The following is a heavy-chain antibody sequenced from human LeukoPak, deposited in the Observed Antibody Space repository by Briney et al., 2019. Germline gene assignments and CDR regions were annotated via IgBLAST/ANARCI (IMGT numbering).Heavy chain of an antibody. CDR1: GFTFSSYS. J-gene: IGHJ6*03. CDR3: ARDVGAYSGYDFYMDV. Sequence: PGGSLRLSCAASGFTFSSYSMNWVRQAPGKGLEWVSYISSSSSTIYYADSVKGRFTISRDNAKDSLYLQMNSLRAEDTAVYYCARDVGAYSGYDFYMDVWGKGTTVTVSS. D-gene: IGHD5-12*01. V-gene: IGHV3-48*01. CDR2: ISSSSSTI.